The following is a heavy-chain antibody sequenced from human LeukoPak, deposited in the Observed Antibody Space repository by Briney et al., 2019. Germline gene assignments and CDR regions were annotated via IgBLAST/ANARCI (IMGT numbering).Heavy chain of an antibody. Sequence: GASVKVSCKASGYTFTGYYMHWVRQAPGQGLEWMGWINPNSGGTNYAQKFQGRVTMTRDTSTSTAYMELSRLRSDDTAVYYCARDGGYCSSTSCYGWIDYWGQGTLVTVSS. CDR3: ARDGGYCSSTSCYGWIDY. CDR1: GYTFTGYY. D-gene: IGHD2-2*01. CDR2: INPNSGGT. J-gene: IGHJ4*02. V-gene: IGHV1-2*02.